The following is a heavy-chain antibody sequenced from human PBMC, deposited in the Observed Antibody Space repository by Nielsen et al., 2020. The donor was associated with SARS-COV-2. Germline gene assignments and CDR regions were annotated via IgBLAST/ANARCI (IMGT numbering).Heavy chain of an antibody. Sequence: GESLKISCAASGFIFSSYWMSWVRQAPGKGLEWVANIKQDGSDKYYVQSVKGRFTISRDNAKNSLYLQMNSLKAEDTAVYYCASFPVAAPGKQDYWGQGTLVTVSS. J-gene: IGHJ4*02. CDR3: ASFPVAAPGKQDY. D-gene: IGHD6-13*01. CDR1: GFIFSSYW. CDR2: IKQDGSDK. V-gene: IGHV3-7*01.